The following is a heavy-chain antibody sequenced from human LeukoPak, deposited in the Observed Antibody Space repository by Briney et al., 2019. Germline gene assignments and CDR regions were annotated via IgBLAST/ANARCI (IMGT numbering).Heavy chain of an antibody. Sequence: GASVKVSCKASGYTFTGYYMHWVRQAPGQGLEWMRRINPNSGGTNYAQKFQGRVTMTRDTSISTAYMELSRLRSDDTAVYYCARVDYDSYFDYWGQGTLVTVSS. CDR3: ARVDYDSYFDY. CDR1: GYTFTGYY. CDR2: INPNSGGT. V-gene: IGHV1-2*06. D-gene: IGHD3-22*01. J-gene: IGHJ4*02.